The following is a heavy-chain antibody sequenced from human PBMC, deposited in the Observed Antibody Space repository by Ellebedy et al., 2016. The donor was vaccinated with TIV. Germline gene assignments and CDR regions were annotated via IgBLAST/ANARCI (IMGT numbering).Heavy chain of an antibody. Sequence: ASVKVSCKASGYTFTSYGISWVRQAPGQGLEWMGWISAYNGNTNYAQKLQVRVTMTTDTSTSTAYMELRSLRSDDTAVYYCAREMATRDVIYYFGMDVWGQGTTVTVSS. J-gene: IGHJ6*02. CDR3: AREMATRDVIYYFGMDV. V-gene: IGHV1-18*01. CDR1: GYTFTSYG. CDR2: ISAYNGNT. D-gene: IGHD4-23*01.